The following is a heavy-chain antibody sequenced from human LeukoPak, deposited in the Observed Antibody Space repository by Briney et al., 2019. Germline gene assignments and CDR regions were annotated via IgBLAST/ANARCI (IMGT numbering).Heavy chain of an antibody. CDR3: AKDSLGRAVAGIGDDY. D-gene: IGHD6-19*01. J-gene: IGHJ4*02. CDR1: GFTFSSYA. Sequence: GGSLRLSCAASGFTFSSYAMSWVRQAPGKGLEWVSAISGSGGSTYYADSVKGRFTISRDNSKNTLYLQMNSLRAEDTAVYYCAKDSLGRAVAGIGDDYWGQGTLVTVSS. CDR2: ISGSGGST. V-gene: IGHV3-23*01.